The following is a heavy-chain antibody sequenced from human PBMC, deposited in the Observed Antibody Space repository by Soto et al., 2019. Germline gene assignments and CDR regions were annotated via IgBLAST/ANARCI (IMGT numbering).Heavy chain of an antibody. V-gene: IGHV4-39*01. D-gene: IGHD1-7*01. CDR3: ARLNAGTTYYYYGMDV. Sequence: SETLSLTCTVSGGSISSSSYYWGWIRQPPGKGLEWIGSIYYSGSTYYNPSLKSRVTISVDTSKNQFSLKLSSVTAADTALYYCARLNAGTTYYYYGMDVWGQGTTVTVFS. CDR1: GGSISSSSYY. J-gene: IGHJ6*02. CDR2: IYYSGST.